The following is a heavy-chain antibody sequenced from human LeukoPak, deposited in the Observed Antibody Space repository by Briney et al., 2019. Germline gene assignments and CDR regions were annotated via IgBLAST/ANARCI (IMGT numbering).Heavy chain of an antibody. J-gene: IGHJ4*02. V-gene: IGHV1-3*01. D-gene: IGHD4-17*01. CDR3: ARDRTTVTTYYFDY. Sequence: ASVKVSCKASGYTFTSYAMHWVRQAPGQRLEWMGWINAGNGNTKYSQKFQGRVTITRDTSASTAYMELSSLRSEDTAVYYCARDRTTVTTYYFDYWGQGTLVTVPS. CDR1: GYTFTSYA. CDR2: INAGNGNT.